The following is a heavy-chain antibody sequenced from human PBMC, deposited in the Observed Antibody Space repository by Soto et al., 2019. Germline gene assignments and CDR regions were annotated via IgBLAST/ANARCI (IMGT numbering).Heavy chain of an antibody. CDR1: GFTFSSYA. CDR2: ISYDGSNK. D-gene: IGHD1-26*01. V-gene: IGHV3-30-3*01. CDR3: SRVIVGAKAANFYYVMDV. Sequence: QVQLVESGGGVVQPGRSLRLSCAASGFTFSSYAMHWVRQATGKGLEWVAVISYDGSNKYYADSVKGRFTISRDNSKNTLYLQMNRVRAEETAVYYCSRVIVGAKAANFYYVMDVWGQGTTVTVS. J-gene: IGHJ6*02.